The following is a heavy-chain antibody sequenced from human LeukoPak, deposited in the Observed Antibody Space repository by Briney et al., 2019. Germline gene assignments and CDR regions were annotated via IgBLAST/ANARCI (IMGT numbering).Heavy chain of an antibody. CDR2: IRQDGSEK. CDR1: GFTFSSYW. J-gene: IGHJ6*03. D-gene: IGHD3-3*01. V-gene: IGHV3-7*01. Sequence: GGSLRLACAASGFTFSSYWMSWVRQAPGKGLEWVATIRQDGSEKSYVASVKGRFTISRDNAKNSLYRQMNSVRAEDTAVYYGARDLYDFWRAHILLLGYYYYYMDVWGKGTTVTVSS. CDR3: ARDLYDFWRAHILLLGYYYYYMDV.